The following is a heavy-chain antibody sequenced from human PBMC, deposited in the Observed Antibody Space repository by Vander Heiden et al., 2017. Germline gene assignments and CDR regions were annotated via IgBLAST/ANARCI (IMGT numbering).Heavy chain of an antibody. CDR1: GFTFSSYW. Sequence: EVQLVESGGGLVQPGGSLRLSCAASGFTFSSYWMSWVRQAPGKGLEWVANIKQDGSEKYYVDSVKGRFTISRDNAKNSLYLQMNSLRAEDTAVYYCARDIRCLEWLLGDYWGHGTLVTVSS. CDR2: IKQDGSEK. V-gene: IGHV3-7*01. CDR3: ARDIRCLEWLLGDY. D-gene: IGHD3-3*01. J-gene: IGHJ4*01.